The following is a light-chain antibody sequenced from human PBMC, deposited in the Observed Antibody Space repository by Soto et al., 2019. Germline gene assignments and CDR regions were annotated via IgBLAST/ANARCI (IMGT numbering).Light chain of an antibody. J-gene: IGKJ2*02. CDR3: QQYYTTLCT. CDR1: ESVLYNSNNKNY. Sequence: DIVMTQSPDSLAVSLGERATFNCKSSESVLYNSNNKNYLAWYQQKPGQPPKLLIYWASTRESRVPDRFSGSGSETDFTLTISSLQAEDVAIYYCQQYYTTLCTFGQGTKPEIK. V-gene: IGKV4-1*01. CDR2: WAS.